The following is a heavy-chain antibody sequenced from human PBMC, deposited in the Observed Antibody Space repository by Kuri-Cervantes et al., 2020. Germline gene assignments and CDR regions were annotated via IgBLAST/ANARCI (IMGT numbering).Heavy chain of an antibody. Sequence: GGSLRLSCAASGFTFSSYAMSWVRQAPGKGLEWVSAISGSGGSTYYADSVKGRFTISRDNSKNTLYLQMNSLRAEDTAVYYCAKSYYDFWSGYYGYYFYGMDVWGQGTTVTVSS. CDR2: ISGSGGST. V-gene: IGHV3-23*01. CDR1: GFTFSSYA. CDR3: AKSYYDFWSGYYGYYFYGMDV. D-gene: IGHD3-3*01. J-gene: IGHJ6*02.